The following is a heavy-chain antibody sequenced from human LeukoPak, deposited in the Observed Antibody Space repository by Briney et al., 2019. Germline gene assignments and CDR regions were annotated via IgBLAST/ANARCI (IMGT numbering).Heavy chain of an antibody. J-gene: IGHJ3*02. V-gene: IGHV6-1*01. Sequence: SQTLSLTCAISGDSISSNSAARNWIRQSPSRGLEWLGRKYYRSKWYNDYAVSVKSRITINPDTSKNQFSLQLNSVTPEDTAVYYCARATETGVDAFDIWGQGTMVTVSS. CDR1: GDSISSNSAA. CDR3: ARATETGVDAFDI. D-gene: IGHD3-10*01. CDR2: KYYRSKWYN.